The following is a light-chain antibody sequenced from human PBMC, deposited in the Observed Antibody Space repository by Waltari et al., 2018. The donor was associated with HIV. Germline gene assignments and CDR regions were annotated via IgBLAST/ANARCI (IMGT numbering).Light chain of an antibody. Sequence: EIVLTQSPGTLSLSPGDRATLSCRASQSVARSSLAWYQHKRGQAPRLLIYGASSRATGVPDRFSGSRSGTDFTLSITRLEPEDFAVYYCHQYESSPLTFGGGTKVEIK. CDR3: HQYESSPLT. CDR1: QSVARSS. V-gene: IGKV3-20*01. J-gene: IGKJ4*01. CDR2: GAS.